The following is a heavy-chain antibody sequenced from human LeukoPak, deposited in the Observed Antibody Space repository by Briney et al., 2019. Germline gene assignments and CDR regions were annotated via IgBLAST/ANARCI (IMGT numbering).Heavy chain of an antibody. D-gene: IGHD6-25*01. V-gene: IGHV4-59*08. CDR1: GGSISSYY. Sequence: SETLSLTCTVSGGSISSYYWSWIRQPPGKGLDWIGYIYCSGSTNYNPSLKSRVTISVDTSKNQFSLKLSSVTAADTAVYYCARQGGGFWYFDLWGRGTLVTVSS. J-gene: IGHJ2*01. CDR3: ARQGGGFWYFDL. CDR2: IYCSGST.